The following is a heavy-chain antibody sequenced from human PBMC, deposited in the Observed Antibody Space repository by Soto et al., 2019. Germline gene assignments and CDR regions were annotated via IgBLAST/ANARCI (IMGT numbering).Heavy chain of an antibody. CDR1: GGTFSSYT. CDR3: ARTYYYDSSGYYEGDYYYYYGMDV. J-gene: IGHJ6*02. D-gene: IGHD3-22*01. V-gene: IGHV1-69*02. Sequence: GASVKVSCKASGGTFSSYTISWVRQAPGQGLEWMGRIIPILGIANYAQKFQGRVTITADKSTSTAYMELSSLRSEDTAVYYCARTYYYDSSGYYEGDYYYYYGMDVWGQGTTVTVS. CDR2: IIPILGIA.